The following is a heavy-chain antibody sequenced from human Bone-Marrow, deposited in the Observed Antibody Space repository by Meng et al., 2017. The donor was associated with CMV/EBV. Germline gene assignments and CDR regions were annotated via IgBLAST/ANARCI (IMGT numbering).Heavy chain of an antibody. V-gene: IGHV4-34*01. CDR1: GGSFSGYY. CDR3: AREAFGFGFDF. D-gene: IGHD3-10*01. Sequence: SLTCAVYGGSFSGYYWSWIRQPPGKGLEWIGEINHSGSTNYNPSLKSRVTISVDRSRHQFSLILTSVTAADTAVYYCAREAFGFGFDFWGQGTLVTVSS. CDR2: INHSGST. J-gene: IGHJ4*02.